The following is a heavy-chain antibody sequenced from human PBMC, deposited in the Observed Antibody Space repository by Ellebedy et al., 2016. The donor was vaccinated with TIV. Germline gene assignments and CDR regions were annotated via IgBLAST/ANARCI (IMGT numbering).Heavy chain of an antibody. CDR1: GLTFSSNA. Sequence: PGGSLRLSCAASGLTFSSNAMSWVRQAPGKGLEWVSSITESGGNTYYADSVKGRFTVSRDNSKDTLYLQMNSLRAEDTTIYYCARDPVGVGPAFDVWGQGTMVTVSS. J-gene: IGHJ3*01. CDR2: ITESGGNT. D-gene: IGHD4-23*01. CDR3: ARDPVGVGPAFDV. V-gene: IGHV3-23*01.